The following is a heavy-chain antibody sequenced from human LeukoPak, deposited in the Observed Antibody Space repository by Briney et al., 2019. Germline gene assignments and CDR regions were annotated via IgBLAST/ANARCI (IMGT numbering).Heavy chain of an antibody. V-gene: IGHV3-7*03. Sequence: GGSLRLSCAASGFTLSNHWMTWVRQVPGRGPEWVANVNRDGSETYYLDSVKGRFTISKDNAKNSLYLQMNSLRAEDTALYHCARNNGMDVWSQGTTVIVSS. CDR3: ARNNGMDV. CDR2: VNRDGSET. CDR1: GFTLSNHW. J-gene: IGHJ6*02.